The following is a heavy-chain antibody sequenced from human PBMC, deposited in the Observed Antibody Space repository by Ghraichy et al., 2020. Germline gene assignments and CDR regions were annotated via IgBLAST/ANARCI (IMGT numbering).Heavy chain of an antibody. Sequence: ESLNISCTVSGGSISSSNNYWGWIRQPPGKGLEWIGTIYYSGITYYNPSLKSRVTISVDTSKNQFSLKLTSVTAADTAVYNCARHVRARGFPNAFDIWGQGTKVTVSS. V-gene: IGHV4-39*01. CDR3: ARHVRARGFPNAFDI. J-gene: IGHJ3*02. CDR1: GGSISSSNNY. D-gene: IGHD3-10*01. CDR2: IYYSGIT.